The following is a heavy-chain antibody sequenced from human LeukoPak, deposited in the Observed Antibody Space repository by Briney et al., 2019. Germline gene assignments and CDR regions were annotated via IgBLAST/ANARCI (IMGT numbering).Heavy chain of an antibody. CDR3: ARGYDSSGYYSILPLFDY. CDR2: IYYSGST. D-gene: IGHD3-22*01. Sequence: SETLSLTCTVSGGSISSTSYYWGWIRQPPGKGLEWIGSIYYSGSTYYNPSLKSRVTISVDTSKNQFSLKLSSVTAADTAVYYCARGYDSSGYYSILPLFDYWGQGTLVTVSS. CDR1: GGSISSTSYY. J-gene: IGHJ4*02. V-gene: IGHV4-39*07.